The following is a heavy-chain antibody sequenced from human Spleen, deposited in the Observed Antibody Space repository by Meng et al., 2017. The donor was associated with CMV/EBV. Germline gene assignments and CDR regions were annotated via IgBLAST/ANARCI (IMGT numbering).Heavy chain of an antibody. D-gene: IGHD6-13*01. V-gene: IGHV4-61*01. CDR1: GGSVSSGSYY. J-gene: IGHJ6*02. Sequence: SETLSLTCTVSGGSVSSGSYYWSWIRQPPGKGLEWIGYIYYSGSTNYNPSLKSRVTISVDTSKNQFSLKLSSVTAADTAVYYCARARYSSSPYYYGMDVWGQGTTDTVSS. CDR2: IYYSGST. CDR3: ARARYSSSPYYYGMDV.